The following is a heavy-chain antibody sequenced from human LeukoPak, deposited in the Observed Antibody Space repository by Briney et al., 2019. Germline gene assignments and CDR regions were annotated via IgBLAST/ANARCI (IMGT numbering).Heavy chain of an antibody. CDR2: ISYDRSNK. D-gene: IGHD6-19*01. V-gene: IGHV3-30*04. J-gene: IGHJ4*02. Sequence: GGSLRLSCAASGFTFSSYAMHWVRQAPGKRLEWVAVISYDRSNKYYADSVKGRFTISRDNSKNTLYLQMNSLRAEDTAVYYCARDLTRIAVAGSPDYWGQGTLVTVSS. CDR1: GFTFSSYA. CDR3: ARDLTRIAVAGSPDY.